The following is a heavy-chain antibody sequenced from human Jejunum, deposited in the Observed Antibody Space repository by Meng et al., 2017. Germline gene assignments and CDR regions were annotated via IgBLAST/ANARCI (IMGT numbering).Heavy chain of an antibody. CDR3: TRSPTRSTVAAAIYFDY. V-gene: IGHV4-38-2*01. J-gene: IGHJ4*02. CDR1: GYSFSSGDY. Sequence: SESLSLTCAASGYSFSSGDYGSWIRHPPGKGLEWSGSIHNSGNRNYNPSLMSRVTISVDTSKNHVSLYLSTVTAADTAVYYCTRSPTRSTVAAAIYFDYWGQGTLVTVSS. CDR2: IHNSGNR. D-gene: IGHD4-23*01.